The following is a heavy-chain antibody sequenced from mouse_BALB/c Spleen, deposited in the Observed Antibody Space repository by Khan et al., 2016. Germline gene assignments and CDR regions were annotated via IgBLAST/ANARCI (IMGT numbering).Heavy chain of an antibody. CDR3: ARSDRWFAY. Sequence: EVQLVESGGCLVKPGGSLKLPCAASGFTLSDYYMYWVRQTPEKRLVWVATISDGGSYTYYPDSVKGRFTISSDNAKNNLYLQMSSMNSEDTAMYYCARSDRWFAYWGQGTLVTVSA. V-gene: IGHV5-4*02. CDR1: GFTLSDYY. D-gene: IGHD2-14*01. CDR2: ISDGGSYT. J-gene: IGHJ3*01.